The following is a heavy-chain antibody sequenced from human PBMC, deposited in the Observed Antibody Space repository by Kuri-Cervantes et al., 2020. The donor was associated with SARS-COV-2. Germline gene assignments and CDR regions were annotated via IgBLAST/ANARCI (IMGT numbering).Heavy chain of an antibody. CDR3: AREPDYDSSGYRGRGWFDP. Sequence: GGSLRLSCKASGYTFTGYYMHWVRQAPGQGLEWMGWINPNSGGTNYAQKFQGRVTMTRDTSISTAYMELSRLRSDDTAVYYCAREPDYDSSGYRGRGWFDPWGQGTLVTVSS. J-gene: IGHJ5*02. V-gene: IGHV1-2*02. CDR1: GYTFTGYY. D-gene: IGHD3-22*01. CDR2: INPNSGGT.